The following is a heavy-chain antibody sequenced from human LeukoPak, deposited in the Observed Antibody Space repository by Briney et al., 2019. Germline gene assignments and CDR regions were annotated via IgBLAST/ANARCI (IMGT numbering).Heavy chain of an antibody. J-gene: IGHJ4*02. CDR2: LHLDGRT. D-gene: IGHD6-25*01. V-gene: IGHV4-4*02. Sequence: SETLSLACGVSGGSVSSTNWWTWIRQPPGKGLECIGELHLDGRTNFNPSLKSRPTMSVDLSENHVSLKLTSVTAADTAVYYCAREGGFYRPLDYSRQGTLVTVSS. CDR3: AREGGFYRPLDY. CDR1: GGSVSSTNW.